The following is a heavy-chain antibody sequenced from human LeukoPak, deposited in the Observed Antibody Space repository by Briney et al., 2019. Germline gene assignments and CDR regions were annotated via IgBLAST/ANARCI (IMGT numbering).Heavy chain of an antibody. Sequence: GGSLRLSCAASGFTFDDYGMSWVRQVPGKGLEWVSGINWNGGSTGYADSVKGRFTIPRDNVKNSLYLQMNSLRAEDTAFHYCARKAGVANYYFDYWGQGTLVTVSS. CDR2: INWNGGST. V-gene: IGHV3-20*04. CDR3: ARKAGVANYYFDY. D-gene: IGHD1-1*01. J-gene: IGHJ4*02. CDR1: GFTFDDYG.